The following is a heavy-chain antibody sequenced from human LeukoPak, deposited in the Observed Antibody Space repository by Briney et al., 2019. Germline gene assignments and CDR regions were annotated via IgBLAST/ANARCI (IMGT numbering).Heavy chain of an antibody. D-gene: IGHD1-26*01. CDR3: AKDLRYSGSSTVNNAFDI. V-gene: IGHV3-23*01. CDR2: ISGSGGGT. J-gene: IGHJ3*02. Sequence: GGSLGLSCAASGFTFSSYAMSCVRQAPGKGLEWVSDISGSGGGTYYVDSVKGRFTISRDNSKNTLYLQMNSLRAEDTAFYYCAKDLRYSGSSTVNNAFDIWGQGTMVTVSS. CDR1: GFTFSSYA.